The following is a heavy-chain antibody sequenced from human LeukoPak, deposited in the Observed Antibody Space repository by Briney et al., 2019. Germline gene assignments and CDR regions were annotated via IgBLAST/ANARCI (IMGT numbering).Heavy chain of an antibody. Sequence: ASVKVSCKASGYTFTGYYMHWVRQAPGQGLEWMGWINPNSGGTNYAQKFQGRVTMTRDTSISTAYMELSRLRSDDTAVYYCARDGSSWYRYFDYWGQGTLVTVSS. CDR2: INPNSGGT. CDR1: GYTFTGYY. J-gene: IGHJ4*02. CDR3: ARDGSSWYRYFDY. V-gene: IGHV1-2*02. D-gene: IGHD6-13*01.